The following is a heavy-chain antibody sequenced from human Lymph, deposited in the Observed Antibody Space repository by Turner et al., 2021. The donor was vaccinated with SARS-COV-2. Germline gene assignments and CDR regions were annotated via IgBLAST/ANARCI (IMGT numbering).Heavy chain of an antibody. Sequence: GGLVQPGRSLRLSCAASGFTFDDYAMHWVRQAPGKGLEWVPGISWNSGSIGYAVSVKGRFTISRDNAKTSLYLQMNSLRAEDTALYYCAKDRGGGQLVRLFDYWGQGTLVTVSS. CDR1: GFTFDDYA. J-gene: IGHJ4*02. V-gene: IGHV3-9*01. D-gene: IGHD6-6*01. CDR2: ISWNSGSI. CDR3: AKDRGGGQLVRLFDY.